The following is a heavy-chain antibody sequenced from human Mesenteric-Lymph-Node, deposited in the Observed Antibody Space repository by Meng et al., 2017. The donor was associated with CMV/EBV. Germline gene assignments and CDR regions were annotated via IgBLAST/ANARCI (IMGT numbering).Heavy chain of an antibody. Sequence: ASVKVSCKASGYTFTSYYMHWVRQAPGQGLEWMGWMNPNSGNTGYAQKFQGRVTMTRNTSISTAYMELSSLRSEDTAVYYCARSPLGGSNDAFDIWGQGTMVTVSS. CDR3: ARSPLGGSNDAFDI. V-gene: IGHV1-8*02. D-gene: IGHD3-16*01. J-gene: IGHJ3*02. CDR1: GYTFTSYY. CDR2: MNPNSGNT.